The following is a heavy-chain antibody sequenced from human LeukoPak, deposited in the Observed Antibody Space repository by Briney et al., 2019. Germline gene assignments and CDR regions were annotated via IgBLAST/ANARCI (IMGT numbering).Heavy chain of an antibody. D-gene: IGHD3-16*01. CDR2: IIPIFGTA. CDR1: GNSISNCA. V-gene: IGHV1-69*13. CDR3: TTRACHAGGCSSSFYYYYGLHF. Sequence: ASVKVSCKASGNSISNCAVSWVRQAPGQGFEWMGGIIPIFGTADYAQKFQGRVTITADQSTSTTYMALSSLKSEDTATYYCTTRACHAGGCSSSFYYYYGLHFWGQGTTVSVSS. J-gene: IGHJ6*02.